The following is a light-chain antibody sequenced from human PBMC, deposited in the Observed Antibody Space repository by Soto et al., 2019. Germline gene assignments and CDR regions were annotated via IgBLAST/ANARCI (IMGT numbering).Light chain of an antibody. V-gene: IGKV1-5*03. CDR2: KAS. CDR3: QQSYSTPWT. Sequence: DLEMNQSASTLSASVGDRVTITCRASQSISSWLAWYQQKPGKAPKLLIYKASSLESGVPSRFSGSGSGTDFTLTISSLQPEDFATYYCQQSYSTPWTFGQGTKVDIK. CDR1: QSISSW. J-gene: IGKJ1*01.